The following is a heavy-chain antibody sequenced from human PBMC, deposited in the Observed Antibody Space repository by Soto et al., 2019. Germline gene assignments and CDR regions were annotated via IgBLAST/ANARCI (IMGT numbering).Heavy chain of an antibody. V-gene: IGHV1-69*13. Sequence: SVKVSCKASGGTFSSYAISWVRQAPGQGLEWMGGIIPIFGTANYAQKFQGRVTITADESTSTAYMELNSLRAEDTAVYYCAKEYYYGSGSDYYYYYGMDVWGQGTTVTVSS. D-gene: IGHD3-10*01. CDR2: IIPIFGTA. CDR3: AKEYYYGSGSDYYYYYGMDV. J-gene: IGHJ6*02. CDR1: GGTFSSYA.